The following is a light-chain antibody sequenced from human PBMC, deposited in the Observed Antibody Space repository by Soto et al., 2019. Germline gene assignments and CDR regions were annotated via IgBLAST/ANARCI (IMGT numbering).Light chain of an antibody. V-gene: IGKV1-5*03. CDR1: QSICSW. CDR3: QQYNSYPWT. Sequence: DIQMTQPPSTLSASVGDRVTISCRASQSICSWFAWYQRKPGKAPKLLIYKASSLESGVPTKFSGSGSGTEFTLTISSLQSDDFATYYCQQYNSYPWTFGQGTKVEIK. CDR2: KAS. J-gene: IGKJ1*01.